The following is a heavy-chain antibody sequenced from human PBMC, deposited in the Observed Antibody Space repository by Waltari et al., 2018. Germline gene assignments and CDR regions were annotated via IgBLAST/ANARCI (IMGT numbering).Heavy chain of an antibody. CDR2: ICSSSCYI. J-gene: IGHJ3*01. Sequence: DVQLVVSGGGLVKPGGSLRLSCVASGFTFNIYGLNWVRQAPGRARELVPSICSSSCYISSRDSLKVRFTISRDNAKKQLYLEMPILRAEDSAVYYCARDLIEGGYYGVAFDLWGQGTMVTVSS. CDR1: GFTFNIYG. V-gene: IGHV3-21*01. CDR3: ARDLIEGGYYGVAFDL. D-gene: IGHD3-22*01.